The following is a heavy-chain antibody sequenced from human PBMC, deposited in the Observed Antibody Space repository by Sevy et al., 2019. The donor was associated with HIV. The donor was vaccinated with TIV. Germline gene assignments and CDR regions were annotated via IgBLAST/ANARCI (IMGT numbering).Heavy chain of an antibody. V-gene: IGHV3-49*03. CDR3: TRPLATADTPEYFFDY. J-gene: IGHJ4*02. Sequence: GESLKISCTSSGFTFGDYAMSWFRQAPGKGLEWVAFIRRNSHEPYGGTTEYAASVKGRFTISRDDSKSIAYLQINSLKTEDTAVYYCTRPLATADTPEYFFDYWGQGILVTVSS. D-gene: IGHD5-12*01. CDR1: GFTFGDYA. CDR2: IRRNSHEPYGGTT.